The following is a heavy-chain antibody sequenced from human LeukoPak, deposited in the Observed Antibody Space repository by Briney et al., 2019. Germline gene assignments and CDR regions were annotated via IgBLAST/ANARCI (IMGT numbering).Heavy chain of an antibody. Sequence: GASVKVSCKASGYTFTSYDINWVRQATGQGLEWMGWMNPNSGNTGYAQKFQGRVTITRNTSICTAYMELSSLRSEDTAVYYCARRSSGLERPGYYYYYSMDVWGKGTTVTVSS. CDR2: MNPNSGNT. V-gene: IGHV1-8*03. D-gene: IGHD1-1*01. CDR1: GYTFTSYD. J-gene: IGHJ6*03. CDR3: ARRSSGLERPGYYYYYSMDV.